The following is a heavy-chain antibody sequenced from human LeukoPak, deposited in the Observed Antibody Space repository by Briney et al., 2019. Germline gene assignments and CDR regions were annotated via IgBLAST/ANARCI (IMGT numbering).Heavy chain of an antibody. CDR2: INHSGST. CDR3: ARPMGL. CDR1: GFTFSSYW. D-gene: IGHD1-26*01. J-gene: IGHJ4*02. V-gene: IGHV4-34*01. Sequence: PGGSLRLSCAASGFTFSSYWMRWIRQPPGKGLEWIGEINHSGSTNYNPSLKSRVTISVDTSKNQFSLKLSSVTAADTAVYYCARPMGLWGQGTLVTVSS.